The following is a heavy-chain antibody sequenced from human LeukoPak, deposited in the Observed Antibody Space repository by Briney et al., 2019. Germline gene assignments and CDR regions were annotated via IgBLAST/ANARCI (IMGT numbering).Heavy chain of an antibody. D-gene: IGHD6-13*01. Sequence: PGGSLRLSCAASGFTFSSYSMNWVRQAPGKGLEWVSYVSSSGSTIYYADSVKGRFTISRDKAKNTLYLQMNSLRDEDTAVYYCARGAGYSSSWSDYWGQGTLVTVSS. J-gene: IGHJ4*02. V-gene: IGHV3-48*02. CDR1: GFTFSSYS. CDR3: ARGAGYSSSWSDY. CDR2: VSSSGSTI.